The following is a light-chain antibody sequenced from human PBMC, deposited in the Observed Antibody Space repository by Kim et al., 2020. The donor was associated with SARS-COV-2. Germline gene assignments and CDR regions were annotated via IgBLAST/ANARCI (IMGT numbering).Light chain of an antibody. J-gene: IGLJ3*02. V-gene: IGLV1-40*01. Sequence: QSALTQPPSVSGAPGQTVTISCTGTSSNLGAGYDVHWYRQLPGTAPELLIYRNTHRPSGVPDRFSGSKSGTSASLAIIGLQAEDEADYYCQSYDSSLSASEVFGGGTQLTVL. CDR2: RNT. CDR1: SSNLGAGYD. CDR3: QSYDSSLSASEV.